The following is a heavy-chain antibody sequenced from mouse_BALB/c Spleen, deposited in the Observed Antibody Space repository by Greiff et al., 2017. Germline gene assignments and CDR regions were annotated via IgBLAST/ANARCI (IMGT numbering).Heavy chain of an antibody. Sequence: VQLQQPGAELVKPGAPVKLSCKASGYTFTSYWMNWVKQRPGRGLEWIGRIDPSDSETHYNQKFKDKATLTVDKSSSTAYIQLSSLTSEDSAVYYCARWDWDNAMDYWGQGTSVTVSS. D-gene: IGHD4-1*01. V-gene: IGHV1-69*02. CDR1: GYTFTSYW. J-gene: IGHJ4*01. CDR3: ARWDWDNAMDY. CDR2: IDPSDSET.